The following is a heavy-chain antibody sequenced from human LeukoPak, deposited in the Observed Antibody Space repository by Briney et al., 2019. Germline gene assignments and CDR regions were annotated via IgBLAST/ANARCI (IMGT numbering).Heavy chain of an antibody. J-gene: IGHJ4*02. D-gene: IGHD1-26*01. Sequence: GGSPRLSCAASGFTVSTNYMSWVRQAPGKGLEWVSIIYSGGSTYYGDSVKGRFTISRDNSKNTLYLQMNSLRAEDTAVYYCARGGVSGSYLALAFYYFDYWGQGTLVTVSS. CDR3: ARGGVSGSYLALAFYYFDY. V-gene: IGHV3-66*01. CDR2: IYSGGST. CDR1: GFTVSTNY.